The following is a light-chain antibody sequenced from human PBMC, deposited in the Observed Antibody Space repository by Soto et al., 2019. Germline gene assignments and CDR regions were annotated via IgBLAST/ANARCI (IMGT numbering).Light chain of an antibody. V-gene: IGLV2-8*01. CDR3: SSYAGSNKRV. CDR1: SSDVGGYNY. Sequence: QSMLTQPPSASGSPGQSVTISCTGTSSDVGGYNYVSWYQQHPGKAPKLMIYEVTKRPSGVPDRFSGSKSGNTASLTVSGLQAEDEADYYCSSYAGSNKRVFGTGTKVTVL. J-gene: IGLJ1*01. CDR2: EVT.